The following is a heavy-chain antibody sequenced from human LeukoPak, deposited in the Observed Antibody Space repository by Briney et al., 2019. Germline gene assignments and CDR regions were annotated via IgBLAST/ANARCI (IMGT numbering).Heavy chain of an antibody. CDR1: GFTFSSYG. J-gene: IGHJ3*01. D-gene: IGHD3-3*01. CDR2: IRYDGSNE. Sequence: GGSLRLSCAASGFTFSSYGMHWVRQAPGKGLEWVSFIRYDGSNEYYADSVRGRFTISRDNFKNTLYLQMNSLRDEDTALYYCAIHGGGTIRIEAFDVWGQGTMVTISS. V-gene: IGHV3-30*02. CDR3: AIHGGGTIRIEAFDV.